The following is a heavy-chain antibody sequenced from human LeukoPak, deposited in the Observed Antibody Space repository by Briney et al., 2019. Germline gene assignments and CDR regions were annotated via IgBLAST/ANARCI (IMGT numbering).Heavy chain of an antibody. CDR2: ISGSGATI. CDR1: GFTFSNYE. Sequence: GGSLRLSCAASGFTFSNYEINWVRQAPGKGLEWVSYISGSGATIYYADSVKGRFTISRDNAKSSLYLRMNSLRAEDTAVYYCAREYSTPSGAFDIWGQGTMVTVSS. J-gene: IGHJ3*02. V-gene: IGHV3-48*03. D-gene: IGHD6-13*01. CDR3: AREYSTPSGAFDI.